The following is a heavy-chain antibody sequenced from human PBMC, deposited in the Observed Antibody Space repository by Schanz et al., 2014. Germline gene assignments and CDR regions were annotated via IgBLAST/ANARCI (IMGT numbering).Heavy chain of an antibody. J-gene: IGHJ6*03. V-gene: IGHV4-59*01. CDR2: IYYSGDT. D-gene: IGHD2-2*01. CDR3: ARQAIGYQHGRDYYCMDD. CDR1: GGSISSYY. Sequence: QLQLQESGPGLVKPSETLSLTCTVSGGSISSYYWSWIRQPPGKGLEWIGYIYYSGDTNYNPSLKSRVTIPVDTSKNQSSLNLISVTAADTAVYDCARQAIGYQHGRDYYCMDDWGRGTTVTVSS.